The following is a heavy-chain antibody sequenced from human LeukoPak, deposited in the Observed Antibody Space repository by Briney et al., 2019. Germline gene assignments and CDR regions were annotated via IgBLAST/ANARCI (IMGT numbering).Heavy chain of an antibody. CDR2: LKSKTDGGTT. CDR1: GFTFSSYS. V-gene: IGHV3-15*01. D-gene: IGHD6-19*01. CDR3: TTGRRGAVFDY. J-gene: IGHJ4*02. Sequence: GGSLRLSCAASGFTFSSYSMNWVRQAPGKGLEWVGRLKSKTDGGTTEYTAPAKGRFTISRDESKNLLYLQMNSLKTEDTAVYYCTTGRRGAVFDYWGQGTLVTVSS.